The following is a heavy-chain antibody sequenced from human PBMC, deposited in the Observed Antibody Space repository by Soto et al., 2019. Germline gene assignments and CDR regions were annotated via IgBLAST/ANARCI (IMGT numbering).Heavy chain of an antibody. CDR3: AREGLTLVPGAVGGAFDI. CDR1: GGTFDSNA. D-gene: IGHD3-10*01. J-gene: IGHJ3*02. CDR2: IIPIFGTI. Sequence: QVQLVQSGTEVRKPGSSVKVSCKASGGTFDSNAISWVRLAPGQGLEWMGGIIPIFGTINNAQKCQDRVTINAEESAIIVYMERSRLRSEETAIYYCAREGLTLVPGAVGGAFDIWGQGTLVTVSS. V-gene: IGHV1-69*12.